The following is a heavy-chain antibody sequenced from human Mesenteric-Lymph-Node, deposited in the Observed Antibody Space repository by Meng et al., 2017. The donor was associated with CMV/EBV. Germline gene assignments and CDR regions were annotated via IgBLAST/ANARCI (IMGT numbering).Heavy chain of an antibody. CDR3: ARSPFGYCSSTSCYTNPYYFDY. J-gene: IGHJ4*02. CDR1: GGSFSGYY. D-gene: IGHD2-2*02. Sequence: SETLSLTCAVYGGSFSGYYWSWIRQPPGKGLEWIGEINHSGSTNYNPSLKSRVTISLDTSKNQFSLKLSSVTAADTAVYYCARSPFGYCSSTSCYTNPYYFDYWGQGTLVTVSS. V-gene: IGHV4-34*01. CDR2: INHSGST.